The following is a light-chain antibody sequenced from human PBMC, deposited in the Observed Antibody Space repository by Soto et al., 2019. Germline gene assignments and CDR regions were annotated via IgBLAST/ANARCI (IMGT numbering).Light chain of an antibody. J-gene: IGLJ1*01. V-gene: IGLV2-14*01. CDR2: EVN. CDR1: SSDIGAYDY. Sequence: QSVLTQPASLSGSPGQSITISCTGTSSDIGAYDYVSWVQQHPGKAPKLMISEVNNRPSGVSNRFSGSKSGNKASLTISGLQAEDKADYYCTAYIRTSTLDYVSGTATKVTVL. CDR3: TAYIRTSTLDYV.